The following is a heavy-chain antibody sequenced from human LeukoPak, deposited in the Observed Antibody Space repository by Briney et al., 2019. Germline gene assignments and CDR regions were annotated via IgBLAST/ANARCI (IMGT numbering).Heavy chain of an antibody. CDR2: VSKDTVTK. CDR3: AGDRWRGAPDYFAC. Sequence: GGSLRLSCAASGFSLTHDAIHWVRQAPGKGLEWVAVVSKDTVTKFYRDSVKGRFTVSTDSSKNTVYLQMTGLRSEDTAVYYCAGDRWRGAPDYFACWGQGTLVTGSS. CDR1: GFSLTHDA. J-gene: IGHJ4*02. V-gene: IGHV3-30*03. D-gene: IGHD1-26*01.